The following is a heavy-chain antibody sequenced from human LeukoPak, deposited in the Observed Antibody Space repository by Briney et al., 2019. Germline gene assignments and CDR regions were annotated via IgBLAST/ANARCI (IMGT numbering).Heavy chain of an antibody. CDR1: GYTLTELS. V-gene: IGHV1-24*01. CDR2: FDPEDGET. D-gene: IGHD4-17*01. J-gene: IGHJ4*02. CDR3: ATPVPYGDYFDY. Sequence: ASVKVSCKVSGYTLTELSMHLVRQAPGKGLEWMGGFDPEDGETIYAQKFQGRVTMTEDTSTDTAYMELSSLRSEDTAVYYCATPVPYGDYFDYWGQGTLVTVSS.